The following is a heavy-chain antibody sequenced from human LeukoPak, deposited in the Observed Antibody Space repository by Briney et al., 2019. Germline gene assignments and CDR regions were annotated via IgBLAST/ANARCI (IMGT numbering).Heavy chain of an antibody. Sequence: SQTLSLTCAISGDSVSSNSAAWNWIRQSPSRGLEWLGRTYYRSKWYNDYAVSVKSRITINPDTSKNQFSLQLNSVTPEDTAVYYCTTGPFNIRLDGTFDYWGQGTLVTVSS. D-gene: IGHD3-3*01. CDR3: TTGPFNIRLDGTFDY. J-gene: IGHJ4*02. CDR2: TYYRSKWYN. CDR1: GDSVSSNSAA. V-gene: IGHV6-1*01.